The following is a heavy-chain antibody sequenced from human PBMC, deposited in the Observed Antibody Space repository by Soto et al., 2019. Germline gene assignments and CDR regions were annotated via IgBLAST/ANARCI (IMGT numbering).Heavy chain of an antibody. CDR2: ISYDGSNK. D-gene: IGHD5-18*01. Sequence: QVQLVESGGGVVQPGRSLRLSCAASGFTFSSYAMHWVRQAPGKGLEWVAVISYDGSNKYYADSVKGRFTISRDNSKNTLYLQMNSLRAEDTAVYYCATDPTAMDPYYLDYWGQGTLVTVSS. CDR3: ATDPTAMDPYYLDY. J-gene: IGHJ4*02. V-gene: IGHV3-30-3*01. CDR1: GFTFSSYA.